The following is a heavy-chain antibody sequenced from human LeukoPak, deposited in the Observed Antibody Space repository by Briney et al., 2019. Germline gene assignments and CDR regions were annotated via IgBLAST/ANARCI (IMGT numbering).Heavy chain of an antibody. J-gene: IGHJ6*03. V-gene: IGHV3-23*01. CDR2: IDGSGGST. CDR3: AKESGFGGYYYYYMAV. Sequence: PGGSLRLSCTTSGFTFSSYAMSWVRQAPGKGLEWVSAIDGSGGSTYYAGSVKGRFTVSRDYSKNTVVLQMSSLRVDDTAVYYCAKESGFGGYYYYYMAVWGKGTTVTVSS. CDR1: GFTFSSYA. D-gene: IGHD3-22*01.